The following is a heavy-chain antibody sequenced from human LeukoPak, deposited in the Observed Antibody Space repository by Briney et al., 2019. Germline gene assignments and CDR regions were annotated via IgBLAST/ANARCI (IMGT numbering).Heavy chain of an antibody. CDR1: GFTFSNYA. D-gene: IGHD4-23*01. Sequence: GGSLRLSCAASGFTFSNYAMNWVRQAPGKGLEWVSLISGSTGSTYYADSVKGRFSISRDNSKNTVYLQMNSLRDEDTAVYYCVRDRAGGNSVWFDPWGQGTLVTVSS. J-gene: IGHJ5*02. CDR2: ISGSTGST. CDR3: VRDRAGGNSVWFDP. V-gene: IGHV3-23*01.